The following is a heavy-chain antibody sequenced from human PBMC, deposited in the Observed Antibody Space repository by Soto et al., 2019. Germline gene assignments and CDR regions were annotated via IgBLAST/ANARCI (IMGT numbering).Heavy chain of an antibody. V-gene: IGHV1-69*01. J-gene: IGHJ4*02. D-gene: IGHD1-26*01. CDR1: XGTXXXXX. CDR2: IIPIFGTA. CDR3: ARDGGRHSGGIDY. Sequence: LVQSGAEVXXXGSSVKVSCKASXGTXXXXXINWVRQAPGQGLEWMGEIIPIFGTANYAQKFQGRVTMTADESTSTAYMELSSLRSEDTAVYYCARDGGRHSGGIDYWGQGTLVTVSS.